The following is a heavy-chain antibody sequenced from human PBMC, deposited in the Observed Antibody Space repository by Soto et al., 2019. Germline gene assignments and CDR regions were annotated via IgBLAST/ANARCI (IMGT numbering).Heavy chain of an antibody. D-gene: IGHD1-1*01. CDR2: INPDSGDT. V-gene: IGHV1-2*02. CDR3: AVQEHAFDI. CDR1: GYTFTGLY. J-gene: IGHJ3*02. Sequence: ASVKVSCKASGYTFTGLYMHWVRQAPGQGLEWMGWINPDSGDTNYVQKFQGRVTMTRDTSISTAYMELSRLRSDDTAVYYCAVQEHAFDIWGQGTMVTVSS.